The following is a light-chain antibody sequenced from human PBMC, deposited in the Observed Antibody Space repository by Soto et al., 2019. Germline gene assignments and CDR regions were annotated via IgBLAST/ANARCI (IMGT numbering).Light chain of an antibody. Sequence: EIVLTQSPGTLSLSPGERVILSCRASQSVSSNLAWYQQKPGQAPRLLIYGASTRATGIPARFSGSGSGTEFTLTISSLQSEDFAVYYCQQYNNWPPWTFGQGTKVDI. CDR3: QQYNNWPPWT. CDR1: QSVSSN. CDR2: GAS. J-gene: IGKJ1*01. V-gene: IGKV3-15*01.